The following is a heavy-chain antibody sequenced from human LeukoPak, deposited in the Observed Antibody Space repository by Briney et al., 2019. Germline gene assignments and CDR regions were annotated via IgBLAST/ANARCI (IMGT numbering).Heavy chain of an antibody. CDR2: LKEDGSVK. Sequence: GGSLRLSCEASGFSFGQYWMSWVRQAPGRGLEWVANLKEDGSVKQYADAVRGRFTISRDNAKNLVYLQMNSLKAEDSAVYYCARDERAGFYIHWDHGILVTVSS. J-gene: IGHJ4*01. V-gene: IGHV3-7*01. CDR3: ARDERAGFYIH. D-gene: IGHD6-13*01. CDR1: GFSFGQYW.